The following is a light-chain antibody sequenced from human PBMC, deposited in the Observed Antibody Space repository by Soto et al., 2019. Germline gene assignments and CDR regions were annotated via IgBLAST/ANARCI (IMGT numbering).Light chain of an antibody. J-gene: IGKJ1*01. CDR2: GAS. CDR1: QSVSSY. V-gene: IGKV3-15*01. Sequence: DIGMTQSPSILSVSPGERATITCRASQSVSSYLAWYQQKPGKAPKLLIYGASTRATGIPARFSGSGSGTEFTLTISSLQSEDFAVYYCQHYNNWPPWTFGQGTKVEIK. CDR3: QHYNNWPPWT.